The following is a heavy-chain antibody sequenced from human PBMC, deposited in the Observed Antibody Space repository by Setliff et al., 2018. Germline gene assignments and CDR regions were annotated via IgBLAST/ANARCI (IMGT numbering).Heavy chain of an antibody. J-gene: IGHJ5*02. Sequence: SVQVSCKASGYTFTSYDINWVRQATGQGLEWMGWVNPNSGNTGYAQKFQGRVTMTRNTSISTAYMALSSLISEDTAVYYCARAELRWFGGFDPWGQGTLVTVSS. CDR3: ARAELRWFGGFDP. CDR2: VNPNSGNT. V-gene: IGHV1-8*02. D-gene: IGHD3-10*01. CDR1: GYTFTSYD.